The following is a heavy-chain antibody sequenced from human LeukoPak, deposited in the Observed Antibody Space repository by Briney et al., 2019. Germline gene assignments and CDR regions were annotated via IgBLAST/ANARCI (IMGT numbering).Heavy chain of an antibody. CDR2: IIPIFGTA. D-gene: IGHD2-15*01. Sequence: SVKVSCKASGGTFSSYAISWVRQAPGQGLEWMRGIIPIFGTANYAQKFQGRVTITADKSTSTAYMELSSLRSEDTAVYYCAREGYCSGGSCYYNDAFDIWGQGTMVTVSS. CDR3: AREGYCSGGSCYYNDAFDI. J-gene: IGHJ3*02. V-gene: IGHV1-69*06. CDR1: GGTFSSYA.